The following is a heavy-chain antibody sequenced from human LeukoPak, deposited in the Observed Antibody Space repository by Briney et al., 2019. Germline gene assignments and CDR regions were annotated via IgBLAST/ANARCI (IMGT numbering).Heavy chain of an antibody. CDR1: GFSFSYYG. Sequence: GGSLRLSCAASGFSFSYYGMHWVRQAPGKGLEWVSYISSSGSTIYYADSVKGRFTISRDNAKNSLYLQMNSLRAEDTAVYYCAELGITMIGGVWGKGTTVTISS. CDR2: ISSSGSTI. D-gene: IGHD3-10*02. V-gene: IGHV3-48*04. J-gene: IGHJ6*04. CDR3: AELGITMIGGV.